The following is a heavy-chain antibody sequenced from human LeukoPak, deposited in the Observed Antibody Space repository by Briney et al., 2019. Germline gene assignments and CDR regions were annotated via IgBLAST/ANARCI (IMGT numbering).Heavy chain of an antibody. CDR3: AKDSSSWYGMDV. CDR2: ISAYNGNT. D-gene: IGHD6-13*01. V-gene: IGHV1-18*01. CDR1: GYTFPNYG. J-gene: IGHJ6*02. Sequence: ASVTVSCKASGYTFPNYGISWVRQAPGQGLEWMGWISAYNGNTNYAQKLQGRVTMTTDTSTSTAYMELRSLRSDDTAVYYCAKDSSSWYGMDVWGQGTTVTVSS.